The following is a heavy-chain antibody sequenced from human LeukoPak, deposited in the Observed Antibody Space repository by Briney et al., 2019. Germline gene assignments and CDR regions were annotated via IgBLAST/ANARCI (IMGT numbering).Heavy chain of an antibody. CDR1: GGSFSGYY. CDR2: INHSGST. D-gene: IGHD3-22*01. CDR3: AREGGFDSSGYYGSTYYFDY. Sequence: SETLSLTCAVYGGSFSGYYWSWIRQPPGKGLEWIGEINHSGSTNYNPSLKSRVTISVDTSKNQFSLKLSSVTAADTAVYYCAREGGFDSSGYYGSTYYFDYWGQGTLITVSS. V-gene: IGHV4-34*01. J-gene: IGHJ4*02.